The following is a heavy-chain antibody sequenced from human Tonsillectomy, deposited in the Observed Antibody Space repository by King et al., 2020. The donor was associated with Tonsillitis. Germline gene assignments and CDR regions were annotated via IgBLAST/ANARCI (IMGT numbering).Heavy chain of an antibody. CDR2: IYYTGST. Sequence: VQLQESGPGLVKPSETLSLTCTVSGGSISNYYWGWIRQPPGKGLEWIGYIYYTGSTNYNPSLKSRVTISADTSKNQFSLKLSYVTAADTAVYYCARLYTSSWYGWFDPWGQGTLVTVSS. CDR3: ARLYTSSWYGWFDP. D-gene: IGHD6-13*01. J-gene: IGHJ5*02. CDR1: GGSISNYY. V-gene: IGHV4-59*08.